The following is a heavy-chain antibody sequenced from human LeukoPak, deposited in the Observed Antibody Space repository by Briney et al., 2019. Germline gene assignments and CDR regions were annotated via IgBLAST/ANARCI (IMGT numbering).Heavy chain of an antibody. Sequence: SETLSLTCAVYGGSFSGYYWSWIRQPPGKGLEWIGEINHSGSTNYNPSLKSRVTISVDTSKNQFSLKLSSVTAADTAVYYCARGRYFDCVQDHPTCYFGYWGQGTLVTVSS. V-gene: IGHV4-34*01. CDR3: ARGRYFDCVQDHPTCYFGY. CDR2: INHSGST. D-gene: IGHD3-9*01. CDR1: GGSFSGYY. J-gene: IGHJ4*02.